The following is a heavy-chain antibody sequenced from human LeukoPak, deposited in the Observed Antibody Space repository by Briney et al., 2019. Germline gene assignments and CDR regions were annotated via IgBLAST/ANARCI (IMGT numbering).Heavy chain of an antibody. V-gene: IGHV3-21*01. CDR2: ISISSRYL. D-gene: IGHD3-9*01. J-gene: IGHJ4*02. Sequence: GGPLRLSCAASEFTFSSYSMNWVRQAPGKGLEGVSSISISSRYLYNADSVKGRFTISRDNAKNSLYLRMNSLRAEDTAVYYCARDHWEIVTGYYIDYWGQGTLVTVSS. CDR3: ARDHWEIVTGYYIDY. CDR1: EFTFSSYS.